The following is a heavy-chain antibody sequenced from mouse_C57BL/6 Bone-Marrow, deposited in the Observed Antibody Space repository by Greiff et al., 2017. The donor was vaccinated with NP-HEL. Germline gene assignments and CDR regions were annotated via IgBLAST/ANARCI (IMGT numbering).Heavy chain of an antibody. CDR2: IDPENGDP. D-gene: IGHD1-1*01. CDR3: TTGGSSPYAMDY. V-gene: IGHV14-4*01. CDR1: GFNIKDDY. J-gene: IGHJ4*01. Sequence: VQLQQSGAELVRPGASVKLSCTVSGFNIKDDYMHWVKQRPEQGLEWIGWIDPENGDPEYASKFQGKATITADTSSNTAYLQLSSLTSEDTAVYYCTTGGSSPYAMDYWGQGTSVTVSS.